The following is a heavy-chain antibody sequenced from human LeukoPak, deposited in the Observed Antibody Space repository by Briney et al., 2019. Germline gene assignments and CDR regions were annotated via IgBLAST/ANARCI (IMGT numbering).Heavy chain of an antibody. J-gene: IGHJ3*02. CDR3: ARPLITHDAFDI. D-gene: IGHD3-22*01. CDR1: GGSISSYY. CDR2: IYYSGST. Sequence: SETLSLTCTVSGGSISSYYWSWIRQPPGKGLEWIGYIYYSGSTNYNPPLKSRVTISVDTSKNQFSLKLSSVTAADTAVYYCARPLITHDAFDIWGQGTMVTVSS. V-gene: IGHV4-59*08.